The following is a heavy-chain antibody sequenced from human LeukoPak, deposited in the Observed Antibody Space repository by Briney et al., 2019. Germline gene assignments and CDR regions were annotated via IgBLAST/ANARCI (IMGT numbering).Heavy chain of an antibody. D-gene: IGHD1-1*01. J-gene: IGHJ4*02. CDR3: AREFGTRACFDH. V-gene: IGHV3-21*01. CDR1: GFTFSSYS. CDR2: ISSSSTYI. Sequence: KSGGSLRLSCAASGFTFSSYSMNWVRQAPGKGLEWVSSISSSSTYIYYADSVKGRFTISRDNAKNSVFLQMNSLRAEDTAVYYCAREFGTRACFDHWSQGTLVTVSA.